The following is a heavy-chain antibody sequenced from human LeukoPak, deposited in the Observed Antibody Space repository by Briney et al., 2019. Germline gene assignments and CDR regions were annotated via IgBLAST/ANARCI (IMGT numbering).Heavy chain of an antibody. CDR2: TRNKANSYTT. D-gene: IGHD3-3*01. CDR1: GFTFSSYA. Sequence: GGSLRLSCAASGFTFSSYAMSWVRQAPGKGLEWVGRTRNKANSYTTEYAASVKGRFTISRDDSKNSLYLQMNSLKTEDTAVYYCARRSTYYDFWSGETALDYWGQGTLVTVSS. CDR3: ARRSTYYDFWSGETALDY. V-gene: IGHV3-72*01. J-gene: IGHJ4*02.